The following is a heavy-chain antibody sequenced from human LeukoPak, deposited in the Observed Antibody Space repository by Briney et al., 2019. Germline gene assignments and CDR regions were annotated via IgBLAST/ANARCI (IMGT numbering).Heavy chain of an antibody. J-gene: IGHJ6*02. Sequence: PSETLSLTCAVYGGSFSGYYWSWIRQPPGKGLEWIGEINHSGSTNYNPSLKSRVTISVDTSKNQFSLKLSSVTAADTAVYYCARARYSSSWYDYYYGMVVWGQGTTVTVSS. D-gene: IGHD6-13*01. V-gene: IGHV4-34*01. CDR3: ARARYSSSWYDYYYGMVV. CDR1: GGSFSGYY. CDR2: INHSGST.